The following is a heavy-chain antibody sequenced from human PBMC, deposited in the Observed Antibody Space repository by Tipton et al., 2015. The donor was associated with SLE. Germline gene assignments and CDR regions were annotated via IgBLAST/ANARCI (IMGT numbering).Heavy chain of an antibody. V-gene: IGHV4-61*09. D-gene: IGHD3-10*01. CDR3: ASRGGDYYYYGMDV. CDR2: IYTSGST. J-gene: IGHJ6*02. CDR1: GGSISSGSYY. Sequence: TLSLTCTVSGGSISSGSYYWSWIRQPAGKGLEWIGHIYTSGSTNYNPSLKSRVTISVDTSKNKFSLKLSSVTAADTAVYYCASRGGDYYYYGMDVWGQGTTVTISS.